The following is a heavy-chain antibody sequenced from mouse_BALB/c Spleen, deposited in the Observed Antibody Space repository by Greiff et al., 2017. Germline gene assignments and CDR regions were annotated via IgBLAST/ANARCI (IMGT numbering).Heavy chain of an antibody. J-gene: IGHJ2*01. CDR1: GFTFSSYT. Sequence: EVNLVESGGGLVQPGGSLKLSCAASGFTFSSYTMSWVRQTPEKRLEWVAYISNGGGSTYYPDTVKGRFTISRDNAKNTLYLQMSSLKSEDTAMYYCARFYDGYYDYWGQGTTLTVSS. V-gene: IGHV5-12-2*01. CDR3: ARFYDGYYDY. CDR2: ISNGGGST. D-gene: IGHD2-3*01.